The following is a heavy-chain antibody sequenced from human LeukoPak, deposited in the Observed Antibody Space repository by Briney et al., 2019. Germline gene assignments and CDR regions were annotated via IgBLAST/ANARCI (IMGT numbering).Heavy chain of an antibody. J-gene: IGHJ4*02. CDR1: GFTVSSNY. D-gene: IGHD3-22*01. V-gene: IGHV3-53*01. CDR2: IYSGGST. Sequence: GGSLRLSCAASGFTVSSNYMSWVRQAPGKGLEWVSAIYSGGSTYYADSVKGRFTISRDNSKNTLYLQMNSLRAEDTAVYYCARDLSYYDSSGFDYWGQGTLVTVSS. CDR3: ARDLSYYDSSGFDY.